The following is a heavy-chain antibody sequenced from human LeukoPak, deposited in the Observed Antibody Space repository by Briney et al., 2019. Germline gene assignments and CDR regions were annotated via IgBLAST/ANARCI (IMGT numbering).Heavy chain of an antibody. CDR2: INHSGST. CDR3: ARGVELPYYFDY. V-gene: IGHV4-34*01. CDR1: GGSFSGYY. Sequence: SETLSLTCAVYGGSFSGYYWSWIPQPPGKGLEWIGEINHSGSTNYNPSLKSRVTISVDTSKNQFSLKLSSVTAADTAVYYCARGVELPYYFDYWGQGTLVTVSS. J-gene: IGHJ4*02. D-gene: IGHD5-24*01.